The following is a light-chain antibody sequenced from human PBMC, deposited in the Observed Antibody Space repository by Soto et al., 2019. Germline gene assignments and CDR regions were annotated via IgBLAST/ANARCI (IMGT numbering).Light chain of an antibody. CDR1: QSITTY. Sequence: DIQMTQSPSSLSASVGDRVTITCRASQSITTYLNWYQQKPWKAPKLLIYAASTLQSGVPSRFSGSGSETDFTLTISSLQPEDFATYYCQQSFSNLLYTFGQGTKVEI. J-gene: IGKJ2*01. V-gene: IGKV1-39*01. CDR3: QQSFSNLLYT. CDR2: AAS.